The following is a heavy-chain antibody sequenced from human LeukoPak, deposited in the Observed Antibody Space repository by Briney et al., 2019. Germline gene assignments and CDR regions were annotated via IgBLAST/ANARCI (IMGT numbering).Heavy chain of an antibody. D-gene: IGHD3-22*01. CDR1: GFTFSDCY. V-gene: IGHV3-11*01. CDR3: ATGITMIVVVPARGMDV. J-gene: IGHJ6*02. Sequence: GGSLRLSCAASGFTFSDCYMSWIRQAPGKGLEWVSYISSSGSTIYYADSVKGRFTISRDNAKNSLYLQMNSLRAEDTAVYYCATGITMIVVVPARGMDVWGQGTTVTVSS. CDR2: ISSSGSTI.